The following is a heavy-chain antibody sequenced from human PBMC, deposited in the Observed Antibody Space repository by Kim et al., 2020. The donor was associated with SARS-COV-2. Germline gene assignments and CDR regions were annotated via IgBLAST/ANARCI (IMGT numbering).Heavy chain of an antibody. V-gene: IGHV3-23*01. J-gene: IGHJ4*02. CDR3: AKDSGDDYGDKLDY. CDR2: ISGSGSRT. CDR1: GFTFSRYA. Sequence: GGSLRLSCAASGFTFSRYAMSWVRQAPGKGLEWVSAISGSGSRTYFGDSVRGRFTISRDNSKNSLYLQMNSLRAEDTAIYYCAKDSGDDYGDKLDYWGQGTLVTVSS. D-gene: IGHD4-17*01.